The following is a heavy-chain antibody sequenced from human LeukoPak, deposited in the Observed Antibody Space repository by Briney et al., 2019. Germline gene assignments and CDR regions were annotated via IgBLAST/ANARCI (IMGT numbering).Heavy chain of an antibody. J-gene: IGHJ3*02. V-gene: IGHV3-73*01. CDR2: IRSKANSYAT. CDR3: TRREDSSGWTEIFDI. CDR1: GFTFSGSA. D-gene: IGHD6-19*01. Sequence: GRSLRLSCAASGFTFSGSAMHWVRQASGKGLEWVGRIRSKANSYATAYAASVKGRFTISRDDSKNTAYLQMNSLKTEDTAVYYCTRREDSSGWTEIFDIWGQGTMVTVSS.